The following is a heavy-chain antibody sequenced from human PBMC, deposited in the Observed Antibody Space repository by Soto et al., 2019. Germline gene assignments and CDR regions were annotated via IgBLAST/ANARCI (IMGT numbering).Heavy chain of an antibody. V-gene: IGHV1-18*01. CDR1: GYTFTSYG. CDR2: ISAYNGNT. D-gene: IGHD1-26*01. Sequence: ASVKVSCKASGYTFTSYGISWVRQAPGQGLEWMGWISAYNGNTNYAQKLQGRVTMTTDTSTSTAYMELRSLRSDDTAVYYCARDSGSYLRPNWFDPWGQGTLVTVSS. CDR3: ARDSGSYLRPNWFDP. J-gene: IGHJ5*02.